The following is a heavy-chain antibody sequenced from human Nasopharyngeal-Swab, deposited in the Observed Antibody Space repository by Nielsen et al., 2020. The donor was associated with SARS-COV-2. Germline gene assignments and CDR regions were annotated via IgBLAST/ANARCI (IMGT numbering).Heavy chain of an antibody. D-gene: IGHD3-10*01. CDR3: ATEFYGSGSYYSNWFDP. CDR1: GYTFTSYG. Sequence: ASVKVSCKASGYTFTSYGISWVRQAPGQGLEWMGWISAYNGNTNYAQKLQGRVTMTTDTSTSTAYMELRSLRSDDTAVYYCATEFYGSGSYYSNWFDPRGQGTLVTVSS. V-gene: IGHV1-18*01. CDR2: ISAYNGNT. J-gene: IGHJ5*02.